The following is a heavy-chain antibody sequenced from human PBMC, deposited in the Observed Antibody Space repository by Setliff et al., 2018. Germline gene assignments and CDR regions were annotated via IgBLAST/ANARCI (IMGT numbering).Heavy chain of an antibody. CDR1: GGSISSSNYY. D-gene: IGHD3-9*01. Sequence: SETLSLTCTVSGGSISSSNYYWGWIRQPPGKGLEWIGSIYYSGSTYYNPSLKGRVTISVDTSKNQFSLKLSSVTAADTAVFYCAHSTTFDLHHDYWGQGALVTVSS. V-gene: IGHV4-39*01. J-gene: IGHJ4*02. CDR2: IYYSGST. CDR3: AHSTTFDLHHDY.